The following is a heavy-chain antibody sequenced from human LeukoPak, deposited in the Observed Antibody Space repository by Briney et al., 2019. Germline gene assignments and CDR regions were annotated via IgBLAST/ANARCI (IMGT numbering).Heavy chain of an antibody. CDR2: IFSNDEK. D-gene: IGHD4-17*01. CDR1: GFSLSNARMG. CDR3: ARILHPGYGDYAQVDY. V-gene: IGHV2-26*01. Sequence: SGPVLVKPTETLTLTCTVSGFSLSNARMGVSWIRQPPGKALEWLAHIFSNDEKSYSTSLKSRLTISKDTSKSQVVLTMTNMDPVDTATYYCARILHPGYGDYAQVDYWGQGTLVTVSS. J-gene: IGHJ4*02.